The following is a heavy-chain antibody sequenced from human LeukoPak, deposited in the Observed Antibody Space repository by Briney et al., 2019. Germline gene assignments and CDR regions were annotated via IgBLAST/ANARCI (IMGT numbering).Heavy chain of an antibody. Sequence: PGGSLRLSCAASGFTFSSYAMSWVRQAPGKGLEWVSAIRGSDGTTRYADSVEGRFTISRDNSKNTLYLQMNSLRAEDTALYYCAKNLLYDSSGYYYPFDYWGQGTLVTVSS. D-gene: IGHD3-22*01. J-gene: IGHJ4*02. V-gene: IGHV3-23*01. CDR1: GFTFSSYA. CDR3: AKNLLYDSSGYYYPFDY. CDR2: IRGSDGTT.